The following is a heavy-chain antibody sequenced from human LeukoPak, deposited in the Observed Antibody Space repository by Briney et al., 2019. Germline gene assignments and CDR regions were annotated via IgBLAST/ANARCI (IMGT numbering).Heavy chain of an antibody. Sequence: SETLSLTCTVSGGSISSGGYYWSWIRQHPGKGLEWIGYIYYSGSTYYNPSLKSRVTISVDTSKNQFYLKLSSVTAADTAVYYCARVRSSGWFFDYWGQGTLVTVSS. D-gene: IGHD6-19*01. CDR3: ARVRSSGWFFDY. V-gene: IGHV4-31*03. J-gene: IGHJ4*02. CDR2: IYYSGST. CDR1: GGSISSGGYY.